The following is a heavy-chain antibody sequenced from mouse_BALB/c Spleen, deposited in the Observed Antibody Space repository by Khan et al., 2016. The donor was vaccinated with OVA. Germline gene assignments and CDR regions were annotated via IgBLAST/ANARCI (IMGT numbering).Heavy chain of an antibody. J-gene: IGHJ4*01. Sequence: QVQLQQSGPELVRPGVSVKISCKGSGYTFTEYAMYWVKQSHAKTLDWIGVISPSSGNTNYNQKFKDKATMTVDKSSSTAYLALARLTSEDSAIXYCARNFFYGTGDYDRDYWGQGTSVTVSS. CDR3: ARNFFYGTGDYDRDY. CDR1: GYTFTEYA. D-gene: IGHD2-1*01. CDR2: ISPSSGNT. V-gene: IGHV1S137*01.